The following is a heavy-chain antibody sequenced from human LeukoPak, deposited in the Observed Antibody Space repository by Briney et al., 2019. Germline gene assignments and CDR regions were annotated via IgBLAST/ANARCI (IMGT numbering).Heavy chain of an antibody. D-gene: IGHD5-12*01. CDR3: ARMWKVASYDY. J-gene: IGHJ4*02. V-gene: IGHV1-18*01. CDR1: GYTFTSYG. CDR2: ISAYNGNT. Sequence: ASVKVSCKASGYTFTSYGISWVRQAPGQGLEWMGWISAYNGNTNYAQKLQGRVTMTTDTSTSTAYMELSSLRSEDTAVYYCARMWKVASYDYWGQGTLVTVSS.